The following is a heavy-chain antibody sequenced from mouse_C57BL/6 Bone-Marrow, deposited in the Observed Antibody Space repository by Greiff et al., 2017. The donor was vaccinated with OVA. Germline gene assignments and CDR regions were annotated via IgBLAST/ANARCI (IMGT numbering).Heavy chain of an antibody. D-gene: IGHD1-1*01. J-gene: IGHJ2*01. V-gene: IGHV1-50*01. Sequence: QVHVKQPGAELVKPGASVKLSCKASGYTFTSYWMQWVKQRPGQGLEWIGEIDPSDSYTNYNQKFKGKATLTVDTSSSTAYMQLSSLTSEDSAVYDYARNCAGSRFLFDDWGQGTTLTVSS. CDR3: ARNCAGSRFLFDD. CDR2: IDPSDSYT. CDR1: GYTFTSYW.